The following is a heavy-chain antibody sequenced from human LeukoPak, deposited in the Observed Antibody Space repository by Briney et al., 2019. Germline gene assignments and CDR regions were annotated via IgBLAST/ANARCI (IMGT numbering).Heavy chain of an antibody. J-gene: IGHJ5*02. CDR3: ARLNSSSWTYNWFDP. CDR2: INHSGST. Sequence: SETLSLTCAVSGGSISSGGYSWSWIRQPPGKGLEWIGYINHSGSTNYNPSLKSRVTISVDTSKNQFSLKLSSVTAADTAVYYCARLNSSSWTYNWFDPWGQGTLVTVSS. CDR1: GGSISSGGYS. V-gene: IGHV4-30-2*01. D-gene: IGHD6-13*01.